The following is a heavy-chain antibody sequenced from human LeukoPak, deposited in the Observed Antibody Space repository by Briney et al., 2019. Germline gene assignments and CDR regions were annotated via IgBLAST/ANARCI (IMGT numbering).Heavy chain of an antibody. Sequence: SETLSLTCTVSGVSVSSGSYYWSWIRQPRGKGLEWIGYIYYSGSTNYNPSLKSRVTISVDTSKNQFSLKLSSVTAADTAVYYCARRVRGVIRNWFDPWGQGTLVTVSS. CDR1: GVSVSSGSYY. J-gene: IGHJ5*02. V-gene: IGHV4-61*01. CDR3: ARRVRGVIRNWFDP. D-gene: IGHD3-10*01. CDR2: IYYSGST.